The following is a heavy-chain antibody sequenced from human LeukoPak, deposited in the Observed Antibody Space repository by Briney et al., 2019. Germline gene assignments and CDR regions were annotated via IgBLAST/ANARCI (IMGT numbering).Heavy chain of an antibody. D-gene: IGHD3-10*01. J-gene: IGHJ3*02. Sequence: LAGGSLRLSCAASGFTFSSYAMSWVRQAPGKGLEWVSAISGSGGSTYYADSVKGRFTISRDNSKNTLYLQMNSLRAEDTAVYYCAKSSVRGVIRDAFDIRGQGTMVTVSS. CDR1: GFTFSSYA. V-gene: IGHV3-23*01. CDR2: ISGSGGST. CDR3: AKSSVRGVIRDAFDI.